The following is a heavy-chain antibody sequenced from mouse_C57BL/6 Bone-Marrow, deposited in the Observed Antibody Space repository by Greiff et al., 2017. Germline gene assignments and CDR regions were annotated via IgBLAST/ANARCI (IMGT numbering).Heavy chain of an antibody. J-gene: IGHJ1*03. CDR2: ISSGSSTI. CDR1: GFTFSDYG. V-gene: IGHV5-17*01. Sequence: EVMLVESGGGLVKPGGSLKLSCAASGFTFSDYGMHWVRQAPEKGLEWVAYISSGSSTIYYADTVKGRFTISRDNAKNTLFLQMTSLRSEDTAMYYCARPLRRRRWYFDVWGTGTTVTVSS. CDR3: ARPLRRRRWYFDV.